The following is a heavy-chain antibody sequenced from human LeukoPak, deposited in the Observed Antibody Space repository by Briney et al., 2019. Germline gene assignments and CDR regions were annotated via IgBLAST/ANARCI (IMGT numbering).Heavy chain of an antibody. D-gene: IGHD3-3*01. V-gene: IGHV4-39*07. J-gene: IGHJ4*02. CDR3: ASGGGLYYDFWSGYSLFDY. Sequence: PSETLSLTCTVSGGSISSNSYYWGWIRQPPGKGLEWIGSIYYSGSTYYNPSLKSRVTISVDTSKNQFSLKLSSVTAADTAVYYCASGGGLYYDFWSGYSLFDYWGQGTLVTVSS. CDR1: GGSISSNSYY. CDR2: IYYSGST.